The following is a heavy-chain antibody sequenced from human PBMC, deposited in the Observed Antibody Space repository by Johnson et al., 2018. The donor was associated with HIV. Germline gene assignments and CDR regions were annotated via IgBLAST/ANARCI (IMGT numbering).Heavy chain of an antibody. D-gene: IGHD6-13*01. V-gene: IGHV3-30-3*01. Sequence: QVQLVESGGGVVQPGGSLRLSCAASGFTFSSYPMHWVRQAPGKGLEWVAVISYDGSNKYYADSVKGRFTISRDNSKNTLYLQMNSLRAEDTAVYYCARDYSSRMGFAFDIWGQGTMVTVSS. CDR1: GFTFSSYP. CDR2: ISYDGSNK. CDR3: ARDYSSRMGFAFDI. J-gene: IGHJ3*02.